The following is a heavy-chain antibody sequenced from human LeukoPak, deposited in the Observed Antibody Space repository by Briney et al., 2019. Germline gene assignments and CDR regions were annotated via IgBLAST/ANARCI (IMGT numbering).Heavy chain of an antibody. J-gene: IGHJ4*02. CDR2: ISGSGGST. CDR3: AIRGPKHYFGY. V-gene: IGHV3-23*01. Sequence: GGSLRLSCAASGFTFSSYSMNWVRRAPGKGLEWVSAISGSGGSTYYADSVKGRFTISRDNSKNTLYLQMNSLRAEDTAVYYCAIRGPKHYFGYWGQGTLVTVSS. D-gene: IGHD3-16*01. CDR1: GFTFSSYS.